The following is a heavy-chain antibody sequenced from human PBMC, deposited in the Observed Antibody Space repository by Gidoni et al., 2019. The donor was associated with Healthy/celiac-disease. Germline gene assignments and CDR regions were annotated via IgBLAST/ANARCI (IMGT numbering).Heavy chain of an antibody. CDR3: ARDMTYYDILTGYFGSPNKGY. Sequence: EVQLVESGGGLVQPGGSLRLSRAASGFIFSCLWMSWVRQAPGKGQEWVANIKQDGSEEYYEGSVKGRFTISRDNAKNSLYLQMNSLRAEETAVYYCARDMTYYDILTGYFGSPNKGYWGQGTLVTVSS. J-gene: IGHJ4*02. CDR2: IKQDGSEE. V-gene: IGHV3-7*01. CDR1: GFIFSCLW. D-gene: IGHD3-9*01.